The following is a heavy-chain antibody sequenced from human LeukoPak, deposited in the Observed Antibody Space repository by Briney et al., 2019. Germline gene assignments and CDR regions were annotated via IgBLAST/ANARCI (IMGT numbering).Heavy chain of an antibody. CDR2: ISGIGVWK. CDR3: AKMSGDRAAPFDL. CDR1: GFTFSKYV. Sequence: GGSLRLSCAASGFTFSKYVMSWVRQAPGQGLEWVAGISGIGVWKKYADSVKGRIDISRDNAKSTLFLQMDSLRAEDTAFYYCAKMSGDRAAPFDLWGQGTLVTVSS. J-gene: IGHJ4*02. D-gene: IGHD3-10*01. V-gene: IGHV3-23*01.